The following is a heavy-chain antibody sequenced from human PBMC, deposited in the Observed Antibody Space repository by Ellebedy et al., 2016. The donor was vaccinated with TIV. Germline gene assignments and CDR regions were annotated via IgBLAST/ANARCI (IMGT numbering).Heavy chain of an antibody. CDR3: ARGDSSGWFVY. CDR2: ISYDGYNK. CDR1: GFIFSDYA. J-gene: IGHJ4*02. Sequence: PGGSLRLSCVASGFIFSDYAMNWVRQAPGKGLEWVAVISYDGYNKYYADSLKGRFTISRDNSKSTLYLQMNSLTSDDTAVYFCARGDSSGWFVYWGQGTLVSVSS. V-gene: IGHV3-30-3*01. D-gene: IGHD6-19*01.